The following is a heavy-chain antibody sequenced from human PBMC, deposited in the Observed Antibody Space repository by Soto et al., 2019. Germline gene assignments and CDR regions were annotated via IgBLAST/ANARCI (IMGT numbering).Heavy chain of an antibody. Sequence: GGSLRLSCAASGFTFDDYAMHWVRQAPGKGLEWVSLISWDGGSTYYADSVKGRFTISRDNSKNSLYLQMNSLRAEDTALYYCAKDEGHSGYDDAFDIWGQGTMVTVS. CDR1: GFTFDDYA. CDR2: ISWDGGST. J-gene: IGHJ3*02. CDR3: AKDEGHSGYDDAFDI. V-gene: IGHV3-43D*03. D-gene: IGHD5-12*01.